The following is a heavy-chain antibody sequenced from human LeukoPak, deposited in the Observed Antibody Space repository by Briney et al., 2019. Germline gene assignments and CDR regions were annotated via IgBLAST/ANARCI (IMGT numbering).Heavy chain of an antibody. D-gene: IGHD2-2*02. CDR2: ISGSGGST. J-gene: IGHJ4*02. Sequence: GGSLRLSCAASGFTFSSYAMSWVRKAPGKGLEWVSAISGSGGSTYYADSVKGRFTISRDNSKNTLYLQMNSLRAEDTAVYYCAKVMGAGRGYIDYWGQGTLVTVSS. CDR3: AKVMGAGRGYIDY. V-gene: IGHV3-23*01. CDR1: GFTFSSYA.